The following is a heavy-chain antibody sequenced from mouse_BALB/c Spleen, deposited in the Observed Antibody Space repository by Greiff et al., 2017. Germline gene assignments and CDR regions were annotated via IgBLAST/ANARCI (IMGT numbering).Heavy chain of an antibody. J-gene: IGHJ3*01. D-gene: IGHD2-14*01. V-gene: IGHV2-2*02. CDR1: GFSLTSYG. CDR3: ARYYMYDLAWFAY. CDR2: IWSGGST. Sequence: VKLVESGPGLVQPSQSLSITCTVSGFSLTSYGVHWVRQSPGKGLEWLGVIWSGGSTDYNAAFISRLSISKDNSKSQVFFKMNSLQANDTAIYYCARYYMYDLAWFAYWGEGTLVTVSA.